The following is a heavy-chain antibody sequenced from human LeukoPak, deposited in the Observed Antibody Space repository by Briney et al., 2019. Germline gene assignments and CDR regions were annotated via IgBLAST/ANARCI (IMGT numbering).Heavy chain of an antibody. V-gene: IGHV4-59*08. D-gene: IGHD3-9*01. CDR1: GASVTTDY. CDR2: IYNSGNT. CDR3: AGRGQRYFRD. Sequence: PSETLSLTCDVSGASVTTDYWSWIRQPPGKGLEWIGYIYNSGNTDYNPSLKSRLTISVDTSKNQFSLTLSSATAADTAVYYGAGRGQRYFRDWGQGTLVTVAS. J-gene: IGHJ1*01.